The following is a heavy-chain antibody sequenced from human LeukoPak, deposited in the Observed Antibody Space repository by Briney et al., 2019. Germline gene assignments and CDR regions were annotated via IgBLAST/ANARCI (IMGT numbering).Heavy chain of an antibody. V-gene: IGHV4-59*01. CDR1: GGSISSYY. J-gene: IGHJ4*02. D-gene: IGHD6-13*01. Sequence: PSETLSLTCTVSGGSISSYYWSWIRQPPGKGLEWIGYIYYSGSTNYNPSLKSRVTISVDTSKNQFSLKLSSVTAADTAVYYCARERKSSSWYVIDYWGQGTLVTVSS. CDR2: IYYSGST. CDR3: ARERKSSSWYVIDY.